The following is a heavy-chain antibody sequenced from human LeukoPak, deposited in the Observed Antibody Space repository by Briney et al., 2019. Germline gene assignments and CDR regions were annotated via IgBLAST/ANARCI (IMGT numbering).Heavy chain of an antibody. D-gene: IGHD6-19*01. J-gene: IGHJ6*02. Sequence: GGSLRLSCAASGFTFSSYAMSWVRQAPGKGLEWVSGISGSGGSTYYADSVKGRFTISRDNSKNTLYLQMNSPRAEDTPVYYCATSGWDTIDYFYGMDVWGHGTTVTVSS. CDR1: GFTFSSYA. V-gene: IGHV3-23*01. CDR3: ATSGWDTIDYFYGMDV. CDR2: ISGSGGST.